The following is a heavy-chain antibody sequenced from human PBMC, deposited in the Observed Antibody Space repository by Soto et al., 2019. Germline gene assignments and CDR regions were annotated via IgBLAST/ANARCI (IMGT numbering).Heavy chain of an antibody. CDR1: GGTFSSYA. CDR2: IIPIFGTA. V-gene: IGHV1-69*01. J-gene: IGHJ4*02. D-gene: IGHD3-22*01. Sequence: QVQLVQSGAEVKKPGSSVKVSCKASGGTFSSYAISWVRLSPGQGLEWMGGIIPIFGTANYAQKFQGRVTIPAEESTSPAYMELSSLRSEDTAVYYCARNAHKSSGYYYGYWGQGTVVSVSS. CDR3: ARNAHKSSGYYYGY.